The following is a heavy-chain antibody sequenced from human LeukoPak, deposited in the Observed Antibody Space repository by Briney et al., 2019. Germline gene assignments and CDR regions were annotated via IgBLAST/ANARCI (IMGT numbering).Heavy chain of an antibody. Sequence: SVKVSCKASGGTYSSYAISWVRQAPGQGLEWMGRIIPILGIANYAQKFQGRVTITADKSTSTAYMELSSLRSEDTAVYYCARSGIAAAGTDYWGQGTLVTVSS. D-gene: IGHD6-13*01. CDR2: IIPILGIA. J-gene: IGHJ4*02. CDR3: ARSGIAAAGTDY. CDR1: GGTYSSYA. V-gene: IGHV1-69*04.